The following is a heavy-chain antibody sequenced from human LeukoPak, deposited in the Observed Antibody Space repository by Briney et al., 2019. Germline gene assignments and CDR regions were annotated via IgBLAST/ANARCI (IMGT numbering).Heavy chain of an antibody. J-gene: IGHJ4*02. CDR2: IYYSGST. CDR3: ARQRGRVRYPFDY. CDR1: GGSISSYY. V-gene: IGHV4-59*08. D-gene: IGHD1-14*01. Sequence: SETLSLTCTVSGGSISSYYWSWIRQPPGKGLEWIGYIYYSGSTNYNPSLKSRVTISVDTSKNQFSLKLSSVTAADTAVYYCARQRGRVRYPFDYWGQGTLVTVSS.